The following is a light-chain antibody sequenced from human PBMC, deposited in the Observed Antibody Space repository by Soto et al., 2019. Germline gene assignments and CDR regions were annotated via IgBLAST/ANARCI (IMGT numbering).Light chain of an antibody. CDR1: NIGGKT. V-gene: IGLV3-21*02. CDR2: DDS. CDR3: QVWDGSSDHWL. J-gene: IGLJ3*02. Sequence: SYELTQPPSVSVAPGQTARITCGGYNIGGKTVHWYQQIPGQAPVLVVYDDSARPSGIPERISASNSGNTATLTVSRVEAGDEADYYCQVWDGSSDHWLFGGGTKLTVL.